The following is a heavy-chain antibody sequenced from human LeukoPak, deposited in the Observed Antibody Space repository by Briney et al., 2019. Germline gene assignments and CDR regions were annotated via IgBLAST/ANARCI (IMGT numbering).Heavy chain of an antibody. D-gene: IGHD2-21*02. Sequence: SETQSLTCTVSGDSISSSYWTWIRQPAGKGLEWIGRVYTSGNTNYNPSLKSRVTISVDKSKNQFSLKVNSVTAADTAVYYCARDQTATGYFDYWGQGAPLTVSS. V-gene: IGHV4-4*07. J-gene: IGHJ4*02. CDR1: GDSISSSY. CDR3: ARDQTATGYFDY. CDR2: VYTSGNT.